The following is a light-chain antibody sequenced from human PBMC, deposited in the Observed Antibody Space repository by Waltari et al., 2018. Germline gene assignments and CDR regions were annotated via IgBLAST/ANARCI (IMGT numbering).Light chain of an antibody. CDR2: AAS. Sequence: EIVLTQSPATLSLSPGERATLSCRASQSVSTYLTWYQQKPGQAPTPLIYAASRRATGIPARFSGSRSGTDFTLTISSLEPEDFAVYYCQQRGNWPSGYTFGQGTKLEIK. V-gene: IGKV3-11*01. CDR3: QQRGNWPSGYT. CDR1: QSVSTY. J-gene: IGKJ2*01.